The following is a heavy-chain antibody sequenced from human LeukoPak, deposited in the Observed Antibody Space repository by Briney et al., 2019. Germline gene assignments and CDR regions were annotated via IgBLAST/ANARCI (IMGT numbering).Heavy chain of an antibody. Sequence: WVPVSCKASVCTFSSYAFSWLRQAPAQGLEWVGVIIPIFGTANYAQKFQGRVTITADESTSTAYMELSSLRSEDTAVYYCARLSAHYGDYKVDPWGQGTLVTVSS. J-gene: IGHJ5*02. V-gene: IGHV1-69*01. D-gene: IGHD4-17*01. CDR3: ARLSAHYGDYKVDP. CDR1: VCTFSSYA. CDR2: IIPIFGTA.